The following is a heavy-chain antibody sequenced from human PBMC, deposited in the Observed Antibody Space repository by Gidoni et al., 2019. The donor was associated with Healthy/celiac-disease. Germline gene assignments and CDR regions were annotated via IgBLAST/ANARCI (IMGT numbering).Heavy chain of an antibody. CDR3: ARIGDSSGYYLDAFDI. V-gene: IGHV3-66*01. CDR2: IYSGGST. CDR1: GFTVSSNY. D-gene: IGHD3-22*01. J-gene: IGHJ3*02. Sequence: EVQLVASGGGLVQPGGSLRLSCAASGFTVSSNYMSWVRQAPGKGLEWVSVIYSGGSTYYADSVKGRFTISRDNSKNTLYLQMNSLRAEDTAVYYCARIGDSSGYYLDAFDIWGQGTMVTVSS.